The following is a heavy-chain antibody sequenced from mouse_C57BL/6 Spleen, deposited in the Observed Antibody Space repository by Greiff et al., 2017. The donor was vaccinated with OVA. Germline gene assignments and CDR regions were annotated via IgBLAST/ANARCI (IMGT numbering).Heavy chain of an antibody. CDR2: INPNNGGT. V-gene: IGHV1-18*01. CDR3: ARSYSNYVHYAMDD. J-gene: IGHJ4*01. CDR1: GYTFTDYN. D-gene: IGHD2-5*01. Sequence: VQLQQSGPELVKPGASVKIPCKASGYTFTDYNMDWVKQSHGKSLEWIGDINPNNGGTIYNQKFKGKATLTVDKSSSTADMELRSLTSADTAVYYCARSYSNYVHYAMDDWGQGTSVTVSS.